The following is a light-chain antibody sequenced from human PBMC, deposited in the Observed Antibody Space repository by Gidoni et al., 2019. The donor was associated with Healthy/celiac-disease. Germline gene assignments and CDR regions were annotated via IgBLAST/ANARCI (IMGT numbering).Light chain of an antibody. CDR2: DVS. V-gene: IGLV2-14*01. Sequence: QSALTQPASVSGSHGQSITISCTGTSSDVGGYNYVSWYQQHPGQAPNLLIYDVSNRPSGVSNRFSGSKSGNTASLTTSGLHAEDEADYYCSSYTSSSTPGVVFGGGTKLTVL. CDR3: SSYTSSSTPGVV. CDR1: SSDVGGYNY. J-gene: IGLJ2*01.